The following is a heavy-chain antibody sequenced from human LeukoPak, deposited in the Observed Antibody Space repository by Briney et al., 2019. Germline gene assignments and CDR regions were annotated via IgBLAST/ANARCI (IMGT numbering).Heavy chain of an antibody. CDR3: ARGTRYSSDRMGAFDI. J-gene: IGHJ3*02. CDR2: IKQDGSEK. CDR1: GFTFTSCW. D-gene: IGHD6-19*01. Sequence: GGSLRLSCVASGFTFTSCWMGWVRQAAGKGREWGANIKQDGSEKYSVVSVKGRFTVSRDNPKNTLYLQMNNLRAEDTPVYYCARGTRYSSDRMGAFDIWGQGTMVTVSS. V-gene: IGHV3-7*01.